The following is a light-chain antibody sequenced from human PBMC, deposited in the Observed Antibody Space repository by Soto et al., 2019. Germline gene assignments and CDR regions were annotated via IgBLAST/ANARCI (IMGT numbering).Light chain of an antibody. V-gene: IGKV3-15*01. CDR3: QQYYDWRRT. CDR1: QSVSSN. CDR2: GAS. Sequence: EIVMTQSPATLSVSPGERATLSCRASQSVSSNLAWYQQKPGQAPRLLIYGASTRATGIPARFSGGGSGTEFTLTISSLQSEDFAVYYCQQYYDWRRTFGQEPKVQIQ. J-gene: IGKJ1*01.